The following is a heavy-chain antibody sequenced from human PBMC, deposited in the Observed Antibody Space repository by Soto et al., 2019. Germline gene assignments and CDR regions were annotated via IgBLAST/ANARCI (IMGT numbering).Heavy chain of an antibody. CDR2: IYYSGST. CDR3: ATETDYGDYSDY. V-gene: IGHV4-39*01. Sequence: PSETLSLTCTVSGGSISSSSYYWGWIRQPPGKGLEWIGSIYYSGSTYYNPSLKSRVTISVDTSKNQFSLKLSSVTAADTAVYYCATETDYGDYSDYWGQGTLVTVS. J-gene: IGHJ4*02. CDR1: GGSISSSSYY. D-gene: IGHD4-17*01.